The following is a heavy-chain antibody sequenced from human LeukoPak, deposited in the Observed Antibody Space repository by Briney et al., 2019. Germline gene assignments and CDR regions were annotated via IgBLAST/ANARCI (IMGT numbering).Heavy chain of an antibody. J-gene: IGHJ4*02. D-gene: IGHD3-10*01. Sequence: GGSLRLSCAAYGFTFSSYEINSVRQAPGKGQGLVSFIHSSSRYIYYAEGEKGRFTISRDNAKNSLYLQINSLRAEDSAVYYWARGEYGSGSYHIDYWGQGTLVTVSS. CDR1: GFTFSSYE. V-gene: IGHV3-21*01. CDR3: ARGEYGSGSYHIDY. CDR2: IHSSSRYI.